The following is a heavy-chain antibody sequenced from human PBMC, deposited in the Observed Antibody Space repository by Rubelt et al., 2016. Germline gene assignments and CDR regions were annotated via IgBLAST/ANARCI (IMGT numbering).Heavy chain of an antibody. CDR1: GGSFSGYY. Sequence: QVQLQQWGAGLLKPSETLSLTCAVYGGSFSGYYWSWIRQPPGKGLEWIGEINNSGSTNYNPALKSRVTISLDTSKNQFSLKLSSVTAADTAVYYCARVSGWYRAPGQDFDYWGQGTLVTVSS. CDR3: ARVSGWYRAPGQDFDY. V-gene: IGHV4-34*01. J-gene: IGHJ4*02. D-gene: IGHD6-19*01. CDR2: INNSGST.